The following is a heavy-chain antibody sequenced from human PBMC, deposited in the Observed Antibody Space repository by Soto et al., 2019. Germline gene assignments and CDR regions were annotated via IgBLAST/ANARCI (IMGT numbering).Heavy chain of an antibody. V-gene: IGHV1-2*02. CDR3: ARFSSPVTY. CDR2: INPNGGGT. Sequence: QVQLVQSGAEVKKPGASVKVSCKASGYTFTAYYMHWVRQAPGQGLEWMGWINPNGGGTNYAQKFQGRVTLTRDTSIRTAYMELSRLRSDDTAVYYCARFSSPVTYWGQGALVTVSS. J-gene: IGHJ4*02. CDR1: GYTFTAYY. D-gene: IGHD2-15*01.